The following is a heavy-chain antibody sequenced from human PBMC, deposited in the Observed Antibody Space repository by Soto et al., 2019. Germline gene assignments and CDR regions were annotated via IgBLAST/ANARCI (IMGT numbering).Heavy chain of an antibody. D-gene: IGHD6-19*01. V-gene: IGHV3-23*01. CDR1: GFTFSTYG. J-gene: IGHJ4*02. Sequence: EVQLLESGGGLVQPGGSLRLSCAASGFTFSTYGMSWVRQAPGKGLEWVSIISGRGGSTYYADTVKGRFTISRDNSKHALYLQMNSLRAEDTAVYYCAKDPATIAVAGTFDYWGQGTLVIVSS. CDR3: AKDPATIAVAGTFDY. CDR2: ISGRGGST.